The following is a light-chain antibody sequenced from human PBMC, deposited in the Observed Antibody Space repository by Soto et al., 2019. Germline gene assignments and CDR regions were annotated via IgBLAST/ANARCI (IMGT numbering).Light chain of an antibody. V-gene: IGKV1-9*01. CDR1: QGIGTY. CDR3: QQYNSYPLT. CDR2: VAS. Sequence: MQLTQSPSSLSASVGGRVTISCRASQGIGTYLNWYQQKTGKAPKLLIFVASILQSGVPSRFSGSGSGTEFTLTISSLQPDDFATYYCQQYNSYPLTFGGGTKVDIK. J-gene: IGKJ4*01.